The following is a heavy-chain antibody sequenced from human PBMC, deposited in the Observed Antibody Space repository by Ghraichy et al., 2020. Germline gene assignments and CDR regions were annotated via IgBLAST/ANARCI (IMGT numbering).Heavy chain of an antibody. J-gene: IGHJ4*02. CDR2: VTSNGRST. Sequence: GSLRLSCAASGFTFSTYAMHWVRQAPGKGLEYVSAVTSNGRSTFYANSVKGRFTISRDNSKNTLYLQMGSLRAEDMAVYYCAREGNDGYYYLDYWGQGTLVTVSS. D-gene: IGHD3-22*01. V-gene: IGHV3-64*01. CDR3: AREGNDGYYYLDY. CDR1: GFTFSTYA.